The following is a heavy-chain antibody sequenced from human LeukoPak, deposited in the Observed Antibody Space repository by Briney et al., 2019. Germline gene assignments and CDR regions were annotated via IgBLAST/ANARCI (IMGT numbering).Heavy chain of an antibody. Sequence: SQTLSLTCTVSGDSMKIGGYFWSWVRQLPGKGLEWIGDIYHSGISYDNPSLKSRVTISLDTPKRQFSLKLSSVTAADTAVYYCARGWSGCCTNGVCYVFDYWGQGTLVTVSS. CDR2: IYHSGIS. CDR3: ARGWSGCCTNGVCYVFDY. J-gene: IGHJ4*02. D-gene: IGHD2-8*01. V-gene: IGHV4-31*03. CDR1: GDSMKIGGYF.